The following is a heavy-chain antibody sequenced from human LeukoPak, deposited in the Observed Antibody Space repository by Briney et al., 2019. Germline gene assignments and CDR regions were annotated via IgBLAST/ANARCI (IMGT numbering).Heavy chain of an antibody. CDR3: ARHSSRWSVWFDP. D-gene: IGHD6-13*01. Sequence: SETLSLTCTVSGGSISSSNYYWGWIRQPPGKGLECIGSVYYSGSTYYNPSLKSRVTISVDTSKNQFSLKLSSVTAADTAVYYCARHSSRWSVWFDPWGQGTLVTVSS. CDR2: VYYSGST. V-gene: IGHV4-39*01. CDR1: GGSISSSNYY. J-gene: IGHJ5*02.